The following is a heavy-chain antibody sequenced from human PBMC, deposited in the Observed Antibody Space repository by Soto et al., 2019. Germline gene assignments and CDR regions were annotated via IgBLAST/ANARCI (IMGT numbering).Heavy chain of an antibody. D-gene: IGHD3-10*01. V-gene: IGHV3-48*03. CDR1: GFTFSSYE. Sequence: PGGSLRLSCAASGFTFSSYEMNWVRQAPGKGLEWVSYISSSGSTIYYADSVKGRFTISRDNAKNSLYPQMNSLRAEDTAVYYCASFPYYYGSGSYDDDYWGQGTLVTVSS. CDR3: ASFPYYYGSGSYDDDY. CDR2: ISSSGSTI. J-gene: IGHJ4*02.